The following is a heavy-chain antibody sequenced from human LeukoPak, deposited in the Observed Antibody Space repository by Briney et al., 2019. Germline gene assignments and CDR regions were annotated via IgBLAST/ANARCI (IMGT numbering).Heavy chain of an antibody. J-gene: IGHJ4*02. CDR3: ASTGNRYCSGGSCPFDY. Sequence: SETLSLTCAVYGGSFSGYYWSWIRQPPGKGLEWIGEINHSGSTNYNPSLKSRVTISVDTSKNQFSLKLSSVTAADTAVYYCASTGNRYCSGGSCPFDYWGQGTLVTVSS. D-gene: IGHD2-15*01. CDR2: INHSGST. V-gene: IGHV4-34*01. CDR1: GGSFSGYY.